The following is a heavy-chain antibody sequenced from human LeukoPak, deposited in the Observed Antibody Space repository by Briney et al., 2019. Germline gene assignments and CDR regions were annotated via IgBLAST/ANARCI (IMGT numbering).Heavy chain of an antibody. CDR1: GGSISSYY. CDR2: IYTSGST. D-gene: IGHD3-22*01. J-gene: IGHJ2*01. Sequence: TSETLSLTCTVSGGSISSYYWSWIRQPAGKGLEWFGRIYTSGSTNYNPSLKSRVTMSVDTSKNQFSLKLSSVTAADTAVYYCARDSSGYYYEQYWYFDLWGRGTLVTVSS. V-gene: IGHV4-4*07. CDR3: ARDSSGYYYEQYWYFDL.